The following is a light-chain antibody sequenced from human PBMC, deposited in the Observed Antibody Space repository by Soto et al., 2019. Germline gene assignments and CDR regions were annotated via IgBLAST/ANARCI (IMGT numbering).Light chain of an antibody. CDR2: GAS. V-gene: IGKV3-20*01. Sequence: EFVLTQSPGTLSLSPGGTASLSCRGSQSAGNFLAWYQQKPGQAPRLLIYGASSRATGIPDRFSGSGSGTDFTLTINRLEPEDFAVYDCQQYARSPALTFGGGTKVDIK. CDR3: QQYARSPALT. CDR1: QSAGNF. J-gene: IGKJ4*01.